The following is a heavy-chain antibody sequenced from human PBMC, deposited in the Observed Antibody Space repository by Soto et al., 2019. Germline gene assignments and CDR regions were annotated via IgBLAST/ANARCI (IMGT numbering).Heavy chain of an antibody. CDR1: QFTFSNYG. Sequence: QVQLVESGGGVVQPGRSLRLSCEASQFTFSNYGTHWVRQAPGKGLEWVAVIWNDGSSRYYADSVKGRFTISRDNSKNTLFLQMNNLRAEDTAVYYCARPDIVAAIGGALDCWGQGTLVTVSS. V-gene: IGHV3-33*01. D-gene: IGHD5-12*01. CDR3: ARPDIVAAIGGALDC. J-gene: IGHJ4*02. CDR2: IWNDGSSR.